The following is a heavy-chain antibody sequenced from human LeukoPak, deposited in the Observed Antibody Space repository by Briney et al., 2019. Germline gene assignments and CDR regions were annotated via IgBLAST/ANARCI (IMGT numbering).Heavy chain of an antibody. D-gene: IGHD5-24*01. CDR1: GITFRRHW. CDR3: APEPSDDVES. V-gene: IGHV3-7*01. Sequence: GGSLRLSCAASGITFRRHWMSWVRQAPGKGLEWVANIDEDGGEKNYVDSVKGRFTISRDNAKNSWYLQMNSLRTEDTAMYYCAPEPSDDVESWGQGILVTVSS. CDR2: IDEDGGEK. J-gene: IGHJ4*02.